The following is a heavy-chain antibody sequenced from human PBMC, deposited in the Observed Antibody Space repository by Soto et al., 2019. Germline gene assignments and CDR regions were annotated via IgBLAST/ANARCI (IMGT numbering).Heavy chain of an antibody. CDR3: ARNGTYSSSLSQYSGMDV. V-gene: IGHV1-69*01. CDR2: IVPMLGTP. CDR1: GGTFDNFI. Sequence: QVQLVQSGAEVKEPGSSVRVSCKASGGTFDNFIMNWVRQTPGRGLEWMGGIVPMLGTPTYAEKFKGRVTISATGSTSTMYMEVTSLGSADTAIYYCARNGTYSSSLSQYSGMDVWGQGTTVTVSS. J-gene: IGHJ6*02. D-gene: IGHD1-26*01.